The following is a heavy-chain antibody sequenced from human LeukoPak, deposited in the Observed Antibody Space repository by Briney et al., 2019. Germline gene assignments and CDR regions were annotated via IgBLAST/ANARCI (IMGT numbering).Heavy chain of an antibody. Sequence: TGGSLRLSCAASGFTFRTYGMHWVRQAPGRGLEWVAIIYNDGSNKYYADSVKGRFTISRDNSKDTLYLQMSSLRAEDTAVYYCARDLYDTNGNKYFDYWGQGTLVTVSS. V-gene: IGHV3-33*08. CDR1: GFTFRTYG. CDR3: ARDLYDTNGNKYFDY. J-gene: IGHJ4*02. D-gene: IGHD3-22*01. CDR2: IYNDGSNK.